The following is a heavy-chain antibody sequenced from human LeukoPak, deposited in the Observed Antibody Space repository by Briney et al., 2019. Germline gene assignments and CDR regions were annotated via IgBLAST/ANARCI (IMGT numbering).Heavy chain of an antibody. V-gene: IGHV3-23*01. CDR1: GFTFSSYV. CDR2: ISGSGGST. D-gene: IGHD5-18*01. Sequence: GGSLRLSCAASGFTFSSYVMSWVRQAPGKGLEWGSAISGSGGSTYYADSVKGRFTISRDNSKNTLYLQMNSLRAEDTAVYCCARVKSGYSYGPHYYYYYYMDVWGKGTTVTVSS. CDR3: ARVKSGYSYGPHYYYYYYMDV. J-gene: IGHJ6*03.